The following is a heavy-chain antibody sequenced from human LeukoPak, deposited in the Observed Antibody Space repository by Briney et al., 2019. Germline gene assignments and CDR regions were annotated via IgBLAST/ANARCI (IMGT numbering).Heavy chain of an antibody. CDR3: ASGGGSYPLDAFDI. J-gene: IGHJ3*02. D-gene: IGHD2-15*01. CDR2: IYHSGRP. V-gene: IGHV4-30-2*01. CDR1: GGSISSADNS. Sequence: SQTLSLTCAVSGGSISSADNSWRWIRQPPGKGLEGIGNIYHSGRPYYNPSLKSRVTISVDRSKSQFSLRLSSVTAADTALYYRASGGGSYPLDAFDIWGQGTMVTVSS.